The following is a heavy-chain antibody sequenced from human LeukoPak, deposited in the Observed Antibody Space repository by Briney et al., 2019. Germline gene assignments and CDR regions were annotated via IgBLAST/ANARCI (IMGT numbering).Heavy chain of an antibody. J-gene: IGHJ3*02. CDR3: AKDTAAAETDAFDI. Sequence: GGSLRLSCAASGFTFSDYYMSWIRQAPGKGLEWVSGISWNSGSIGYADSVKGRFTISRDNAKNSLYLQMNSLRAEDTALYYCAKDTAAAETDAFDIWGQGTMVTVSS. CDR2: ISWNSGSI. V-gene: IGHV3-9*01. CDR1: GFTFSDYY.